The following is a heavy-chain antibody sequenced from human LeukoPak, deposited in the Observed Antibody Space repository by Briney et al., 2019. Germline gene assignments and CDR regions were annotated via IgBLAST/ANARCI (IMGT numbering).Heavy chain of an antibody. CDR1: GGSISSYY. CDR2: IYYSGST. CDR3: ARGRRFLVQFDP. V-gene: IGHV4-59*12. Sequence: SETLSLTCTVSGGSISSYYWSWIRQPPGKGLEWIGYIYYSGSTNYNPSLKSRVTISVDTSKNQFSLRLSSVTAADTAVYYCARGRRFLVQFDPWGQGTLVTVSS. J-gene: IGHJ5*02. D-gene: IGHD3-3*01.